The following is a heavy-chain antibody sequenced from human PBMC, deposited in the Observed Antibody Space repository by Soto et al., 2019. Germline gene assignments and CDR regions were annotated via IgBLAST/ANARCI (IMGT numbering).Heavy chain of an antibody. CDR2: IVVGSGNT. D-gene: IGHD6-6*01. CDR1: GFTFTSSA. CDR3: ARGRSAARTRRWFDP. V-gene: IGHV1-58*02. Sequence: SVKVSCKASGFTFTSSAMQWVRQARGQRLEWMGWIVVGSGNTNYAQKFQDRVTITTDISTSTAYMELSSLRSEDTAVYYCARGRSAARTRRWFDPWGQGTLVTVSS. J-gene: IGHJ5*02.